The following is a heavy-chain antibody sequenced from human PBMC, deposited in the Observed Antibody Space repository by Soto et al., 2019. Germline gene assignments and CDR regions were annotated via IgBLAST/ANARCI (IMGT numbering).Heavy chain of an antibody. V-gene: IGHV3-21*01. CDR1: GFTFSSYS. CDR2: ISSSSSYI. J-gene: IGHJ4*02. Sequence: GGSLRLSCAASGFTFSSYSMNWVRQAPGKGLEWVSSISSSSSYIYYADSVKGRFTISRDNAKNSLYLQMNSLRAEETAVYYCARDGYDFWSGYYSPRTSYYFDYWGQGTLVTVSS. CDR3: ARDGYDFWSGYYSPRTSYYFDY. D-gene: IGHD3-3*01.